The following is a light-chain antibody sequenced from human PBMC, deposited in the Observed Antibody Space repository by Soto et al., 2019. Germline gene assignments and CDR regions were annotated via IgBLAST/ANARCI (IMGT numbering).Light chain of an antibody. CDR2: GTS. V-gene: IGKV3-20*01. CDR3: HQYNNSPRT. CDR1: QSVSSRN. J-gene: IGKJ1*01. Sequence: EIVLTQSPGTLSLSPGERATLSCRASQSVSSRNLAWYQQKPGQAPRLLIYGTSNRATGIPDRFSGSGSGTDFTLTISSLEPEDFAMYYCHQYNNSPRTFGQGTKVEIK.